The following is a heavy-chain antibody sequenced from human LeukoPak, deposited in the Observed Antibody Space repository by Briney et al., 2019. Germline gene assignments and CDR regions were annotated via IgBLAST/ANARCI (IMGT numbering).Heavy chain of an antibody. CDR3: SSNYYGSGSYRSWDY. CDR2: IYTSGST. CDR1: GGSISSYY. J-gene: IGHJ4*02. D-gene: IGHD3-10*01. V-gene: IGHV4-4*07. Sequence: PSETLSLTCTVSGGSISSYYWSWIRQPAGMGLEWIGRIYTSGSTNYNPSLKSRVTMSVDTSKNQFSLKLSSVTAADTAVYYCSSNYYGSGSYRSWDYWGQGTLVTVSS.